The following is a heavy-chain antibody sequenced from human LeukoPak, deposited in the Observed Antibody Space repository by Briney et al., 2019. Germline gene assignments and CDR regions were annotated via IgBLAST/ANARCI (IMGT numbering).Heavy chain of an antibody. V-gene: IGHV3-7*01. CDR2: IKQDGSEK. Sequence: TGGSLRLSCEASGFNFHNFAMQWVRQAPGQGREWVANIKQDGSEKSYAESVKGRFTISRDNAKNSVYLQMNSLRGEDTAVYYCARDVKGGNFDYWGQGTLVIVSS. J-gene: IGHJ4*02. D-gene: IGHD3-16*01. CDR3: ARDVKGGNFDY. CDR1: GFNFHNFA.